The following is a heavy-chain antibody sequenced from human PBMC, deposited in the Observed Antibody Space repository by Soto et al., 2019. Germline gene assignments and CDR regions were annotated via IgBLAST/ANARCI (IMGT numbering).Heavy chain of an antibody. CDR1: GYTFTRYG. J-gene: IGHJ3*02. Sequence: ASVKVSCKASGYTFTRYGISWVRQAPGQGLEWMGWISAYNGNTNYAQKLQGRVTMTTDTSTSTAYMELRSLRSDDTAVYYCARVSEAEQRAGDAFDIWGQGTMVTVSS. D-gene: IGHD6-19*01. CDR2: ISAYNGNT. V-gene: IGHV1-18*01. CDR3: ARVSEAEQRAGDAFDI.